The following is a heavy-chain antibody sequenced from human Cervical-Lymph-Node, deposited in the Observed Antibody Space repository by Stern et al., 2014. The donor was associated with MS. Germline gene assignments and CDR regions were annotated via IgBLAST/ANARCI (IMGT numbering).Heavy chain of an antibody. V-gene: IGHV1-69*12. CDR3: ARNGGYCSSTSCYTHYYYGMDV. CDR1: GGTFRSYA. J-gene: IGHJ6*02. Sequence: VQLVQSGAEVKKPGSSVKVSCKASGGTFRSYAISWVRQAPGQGLEWMGGIIPIFGTANSGQKFQGRVTITADESTSTAYMELSSLRSEDTAVYYCARNGGYCSSTSCYTHYYYGMDVWGQGTTVTVSS. CDR2: IIPIFGTA. D-gene: IGHD2-2*02.